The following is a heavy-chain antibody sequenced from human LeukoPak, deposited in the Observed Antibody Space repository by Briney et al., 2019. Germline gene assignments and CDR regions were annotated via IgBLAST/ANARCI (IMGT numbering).Heavy chain of an antibody. Sequence: ASVKVSCKASGYTFTSYDINWVRQATGQGLEWMGWMNPNSGNTGYAQKFQGRVTITRNTSISTAYMELSRLRSDDTAVYYCARDLLPNNSGGDYWGQGTLVTVSS. CDR1: GYTFTSYD. CDR2: MNPNSGNT. V-gene: IGHV1-8*01. J-gene: IGHJ4*02. D-gene: IGHD6-25*01. CDR3: ARDLLPNNSGGDY.